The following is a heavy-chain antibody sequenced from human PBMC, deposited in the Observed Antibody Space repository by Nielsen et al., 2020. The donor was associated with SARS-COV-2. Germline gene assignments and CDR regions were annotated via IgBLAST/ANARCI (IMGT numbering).Heavy chain of an antibody. CDR2: NYHSGST. CDR3: ARDRGDSSSWPRGWFDP. D-gene: IGHD6-13*01. J-gene: IGHJ5*02. V-gene: IGHV4-4*02. CDR1: GRSISSNNW. Sequence: SDTLSLTCAVSGRSISSNNWWRRLRQPPGRGLEWIGENYHSGSTHDNPYLKSRVTISLDESKNHFSLRLTSVTAADTAMYYCARDRGDSSSWPRGWFDPWGQGTLVLVSS.